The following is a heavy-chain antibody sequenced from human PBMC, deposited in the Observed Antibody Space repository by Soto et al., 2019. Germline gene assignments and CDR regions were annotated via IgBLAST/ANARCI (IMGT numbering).Heavy chain of an antibody. CDR3: AKDRVIIVKAGDAFDV. CDR1: GFTLSMFA. V-gene: IGHV3-23*01. J-gene: IGHJ3*01. CDR2: ISDSGDRT. Sequence: EVKLMESGGGLVQPGGSLRLSCASSGFTLSMFAVNWVRQAPGKGLEWVSYISDSGDRTYYADSVKGRFTISRDRSKNTVSLQMDSLRAEDTAVYYCAKDRVIIVKAGDAFDVWCQGTKVTVSS. D-gene: IGHD3-16*02.